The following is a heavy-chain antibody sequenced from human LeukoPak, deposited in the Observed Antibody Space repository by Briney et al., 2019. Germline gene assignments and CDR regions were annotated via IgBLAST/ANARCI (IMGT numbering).Heavy chain of an antibody. CDR3: ARRVSTQKYGSGWFHRFYLDY. V-gene: IGHV4-59*01. D-gene: IGHD6-19*01. CDR1: GGSFSAYY. CDR2: IYYSGST. J-gene: IGHJ4*02. Sequence: SETLSLTCTVYGGSFSAYYWSWIRQPPGKGLEWIGYIYYSGSTNYNPSLKSRVTISVDTSENQFSLKLSSVTAADTAVYYCARRVSTQKYGSGWFHRFYLDYWGQGTLVTVSS.